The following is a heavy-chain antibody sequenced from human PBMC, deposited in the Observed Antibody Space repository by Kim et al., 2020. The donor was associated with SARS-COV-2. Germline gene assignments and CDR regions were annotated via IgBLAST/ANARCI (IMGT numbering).Heavy chain of an antibody. V-gene: IGHV3-33*06. CDR3: AKDWSGSYYGMDV. CDR2: IWYDGSNK. Sequence: GGSLRLSCAASGFTFSSYGMHWVRQAPGKGLEWVAVIWYDGSNKYYADSVKGRFTISRDNSKNTLYLQMNSLRAEDTAVYYCAKDWSGSYYGMDVWGQGTTVTVSS. D-gene: IGHD3-3*01. J-gene: IGHJ6*02. CDR1: GFTFSSYG.